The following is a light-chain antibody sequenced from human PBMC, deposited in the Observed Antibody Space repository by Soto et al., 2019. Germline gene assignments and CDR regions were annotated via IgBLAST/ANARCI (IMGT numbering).Light chain of an antibody. Sequence: QSALTQPASVSGSPGQSITISCTGTSSDVGGYNYVSWYQQHPGKAPKLMIYEVGNRPSGVSNRFSGSKSGNTASLTISGLQAEDEADYYCNSYTTSSLWVFGGGTKLTVL. CDR2: EVG. CDR1: SSDVGGYNY. V-gene: IGLV2-14*01. J-gene: IGLJ3*02. CDR3: NSYTTSSLWV.